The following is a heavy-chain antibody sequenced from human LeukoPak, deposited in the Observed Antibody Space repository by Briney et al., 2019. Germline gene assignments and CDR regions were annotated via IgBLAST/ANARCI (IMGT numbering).Heavy chain of an antibody. Sequence: GGSLRLSCAASGFTFSSYAMSWVRQAPGKGLEWVSAISGSGGSTYYADSVKGRFTISRDNSKNTLYLQMNSLRAEDTAVYYCARSRSTGSYVSPYFDYWGQGTLVTVSS. D-gene: IGHD3-10*01. CDR1: GFTFSSYA. CDR2: ISGSGGST. J-gene: IGHJ4*02. V-gene: IGHV3-23*01. CDR3: ARSRSTGSYVSPYFDY.